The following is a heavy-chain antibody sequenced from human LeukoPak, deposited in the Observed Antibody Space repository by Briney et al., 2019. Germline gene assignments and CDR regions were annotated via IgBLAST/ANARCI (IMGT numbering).Heavy chain of an antibody. CDR3: ARQGCIVVVATTHDAFDI. CDR1: GGSISSYY. D-gene: IGHD2-21*02. CDR2: IYYSGST. V-gene: IGHV4-59*08. J-gene: IGHJ3*02. Sequence: SETLSLTCNVSGGSISSYYWSWIRQPPGKGLEWIGYIYYSGSTNYNPSLKSRVTISVDTSKNQFSLKLSSVTAADTAMYYCARQGCIVVVATTHDAFDIWGQGTMVTVSS.